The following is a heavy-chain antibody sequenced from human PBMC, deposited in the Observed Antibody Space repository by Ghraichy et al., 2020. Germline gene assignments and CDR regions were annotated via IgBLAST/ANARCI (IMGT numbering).Heavy chain of an antibody. Sequence: GGSLRLSCAASGFIFRNYAMIWVRQPPGKGLEWVSTISDSGGTTYYADSVKGRFTLSRDNSKNTLYLQMNSLRADDTAVYYCAKPLPQQRYYGSSGIHWGQGTLVTVSS. V-gene: IGHV3-23*01. D-gene: IGHD3-22*01. CDR3: AKPLPQQRYYGSSGIH. CDR2: ISDSGGTT. J-gene: IGHJ4*02. CDR1: GFIFRNYA.